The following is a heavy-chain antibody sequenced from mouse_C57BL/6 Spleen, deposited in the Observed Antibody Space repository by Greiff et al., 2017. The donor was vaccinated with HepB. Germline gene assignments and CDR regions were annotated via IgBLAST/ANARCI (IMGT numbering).Heavy chain of an antibody. CDR2: INYDGSST. Sequence: DVHLVESEGGLVQPGSSMKLSCTASGFTFSDYYMAWVRQVPEKGLEWVANINYDGSSTYYLDSLKSRFIISRDNAKNIQYLQMSSLESEDTATYYCARDSWSYAMDYWGQGTSVTVSS. V-gene: IGHV5-16*01. D-gene: IGHD1-1*01. J-gene: IGHJ4*01. CDR3: ARDSWSYAMDY. CDR1: GFTFSDYY.